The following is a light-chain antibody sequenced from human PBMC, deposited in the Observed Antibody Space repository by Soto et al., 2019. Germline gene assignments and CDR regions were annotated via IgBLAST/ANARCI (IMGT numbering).Light chain of an antibody. CDR2: EVN. Sequence: QSALTQPASVSGSPGQSITISCTGTSSDVGAYNYVSWYQQHPGKAPKFMIYEVNYRPSGVSNRFSGSKSGITASLTISGLQAEDEADYYCISYASTSTAVFGTGTKVTVL. J-gene: IGLJ1*01. CDR1: SSDVGAYNY. CDR3: ISYASTSTAV. V-gene: IGLV2-14*01.